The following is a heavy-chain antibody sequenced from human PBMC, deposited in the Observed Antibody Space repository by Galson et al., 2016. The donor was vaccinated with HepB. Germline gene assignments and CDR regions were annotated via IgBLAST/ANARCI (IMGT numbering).Heavy chain of an antibody. Sequence: TLSLTCAVSGGSISSGGYSWSWIRQPPGKGLEWIGYIYHSGSTYYNPSLKSRVTISVDRSKNQFSLKLSSVTAADTAVYYCARGGHYDSRGYYYGQTFDYWGQGTLVTVSS. V-gene: IGHV4-30-2*01. CDR2: IYHSGST. J-gene: IGHJ4*02. CDR3: ARGGHYDSRGYYYGQTFDY. CDR1: GGSISSGGYS. D-gene: IGHD3-22*01.